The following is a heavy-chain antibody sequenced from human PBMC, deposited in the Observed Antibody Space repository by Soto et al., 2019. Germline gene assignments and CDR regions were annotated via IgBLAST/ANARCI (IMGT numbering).Heavy chain of an antibody. Sequence: TSETLSLTCTVSGGSISSSSYYWGWIHQPPGKGLEWIGSIYYSGSTYYNPSLKSRVTISVDTSKNQFSLKLSSVTAADTAVYYCARTSGEMATITGPDWFDPWGQGTLVTVSS. D-gene: IGHD5-12*01. CDR2: IYYSGST. J-gene: IGHJ5*02. CDR3: ARTSGEMATITGPDWFDP. CDR1: GGSISSSSYY. V-gene: IGHV4-39*01.